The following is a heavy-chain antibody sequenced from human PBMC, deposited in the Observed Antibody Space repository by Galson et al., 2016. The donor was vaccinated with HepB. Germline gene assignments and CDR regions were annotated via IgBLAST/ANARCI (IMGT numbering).Heavy chain of an antibody. Sequence: SVKVSCKASGGTFSSHAISWVRQAPGQGLEWMGGIIPMFGTANYAPNFQGRVTITADASTSTAYMELSSLRSEDTAVYYCARESGSVTIFGVPRPYGLDVWGQGTTVTVSS. CDR3: ARESGSVTIFGVPRPYGLDV. D-gene: IGHD3-3*01. V-gene: IGHV1-69*13. CDR2: IIPMFGTA. J-gene: IGHJ6*02. CDR1: GGTFSSHA.